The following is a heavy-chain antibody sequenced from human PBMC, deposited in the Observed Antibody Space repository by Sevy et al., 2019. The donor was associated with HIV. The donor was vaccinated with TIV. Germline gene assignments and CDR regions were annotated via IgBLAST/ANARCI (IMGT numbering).Heavy chain of an antibody. Sequence: GGPLRLSCAASGFTFSSYSMNWVRQAPGKGLEWVSSISSSSSYIYYADSVKGRFTISRDNAKNSLYLRMNSLRAEDTAVYYCTRDRGCSSTSCQRYYYYGMDVWGQGTTVTVSS. D-gene: IGHD2-2*01. J-gene: IGHJ6*02. V-gene: IGHV3-21*01. CDR3: TRDRGCSSTSCQRYYYYGMDV. CDR1: GFTFSSYS. CDR2: ISSSSSYI.